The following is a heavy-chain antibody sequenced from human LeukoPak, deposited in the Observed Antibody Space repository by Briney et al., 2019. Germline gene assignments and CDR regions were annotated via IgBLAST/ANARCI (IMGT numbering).Heavy chain of an antibody. D-gene: IGHD4-17*01. CDR1: GYXFTGYY. V-gene: IGHV1-2*02. CDR3: ATSYDYGDYGGFDY. CDR2: INPNSGGT. J-gene: IGHJ4*02. Sequence: ASVKVSCKASGYXFTGYYMHWVRQAPGQGLEWMGWINPNSGGTNYAQKFQGRVTMTRDTSISTAYMELSRLRSDDTAVYYCATSYDYGDYGGFDYWGQGTLVTVSS.